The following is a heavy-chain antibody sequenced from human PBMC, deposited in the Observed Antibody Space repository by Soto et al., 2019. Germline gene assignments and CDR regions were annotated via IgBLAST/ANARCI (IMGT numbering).Heavy chain of an antibody. Sequence: SETLSLTCTVSGGSISSGGYYWSWIRQHPGKGLEWIGYIYYSGSTYYNPSLKSRVTISVDTSKNQFSLKLSSVTAADTAVYYCARVPITMVRGVDNWFDPWGQGTLVTASS. CDR3: ARVPITMVRGVDNWFDP. D-gene: IGHD3-10*01. CDR1: GGSISSGGYY. CDR2: IYYSGST. V-gene: IGHV4-31*03. J-gene: IGHJ5*02.